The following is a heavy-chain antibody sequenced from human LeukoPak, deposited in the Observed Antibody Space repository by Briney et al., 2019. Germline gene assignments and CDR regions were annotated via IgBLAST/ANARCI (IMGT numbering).Heavy chain of an antibody. CDR3: ARVFGNRNDFDY. J-gene: IGHJ4*02. D-gene: IGHD3-10*01. CDR1: GFTFSSYG. V-gene: IGHV3-33*01. CDR2: IWYGGSNK. Sequence: GRSLRLSCAASGFTFSSYGMHWVRQAPGKGLEWVAVIWYGGSNKYYADSVKGRFTISRDNSKNTLYLQMNSLRAEDTAVYYCARVFGNRNDFDYWGQGTLVTVAS.